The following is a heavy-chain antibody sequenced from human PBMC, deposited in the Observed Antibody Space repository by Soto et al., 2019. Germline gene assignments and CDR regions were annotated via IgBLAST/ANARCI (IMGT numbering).Heavy chain of an antibody. Sequence: LSLTCTVSGGSISSYYWSWIRQPPGKGLEWIGYIYYSGSTNYNPSLKSRVTISVDTSKNQFSLKLSSVTAADTAVYHCARGDEVELDYWGQGTLVTVSS. V-gene: IGHV4-59*01. D-gene: IGHD1-26*01. CDR1: GGSISSYY. CDR2: IYYSGST. J-gene: IGHJ4*02. CDR3: ARGDEVELDY.